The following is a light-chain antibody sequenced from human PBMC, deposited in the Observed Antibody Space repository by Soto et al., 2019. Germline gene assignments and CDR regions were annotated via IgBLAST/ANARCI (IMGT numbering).Light chain of an antibody. CDR2: EVS. J-gene: IGLJ1*01. CDR1: SSDVGDYNF. CDR3: GSYTSSSTLEV. V-gene: IGLV2-14*01. Sequence: QSALTQPASVSGSPGQSITNSCTGTSSDVGDYNFVSWYQQHPGKAPKLMIYEVSNRPSGVSNRFSGSKSGNTASLTISGLQAEDEADYYCGSYTSSSTLEVFGTGTKVTVL.